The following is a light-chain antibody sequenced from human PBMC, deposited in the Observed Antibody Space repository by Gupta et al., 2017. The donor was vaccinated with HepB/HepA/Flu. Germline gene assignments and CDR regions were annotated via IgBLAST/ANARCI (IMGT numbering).Light chain of an antibody. J-gene: IGLJ2*01. CDR2: DDS. CDR1: NIGSKN. Sequence: SYVLTQPPSGSVAPGKTARITCGGNNIGSKNVHWYQQKPGQAPVLVVYDDSDRPSGIPERFSGSNSGNTATLTISRVEAGDEADYYCQVWDSSSDHPVVFGGGTKLTVL. V-gene: IGLV3-21*03. CDR3: QVWDSSSDHPVV.